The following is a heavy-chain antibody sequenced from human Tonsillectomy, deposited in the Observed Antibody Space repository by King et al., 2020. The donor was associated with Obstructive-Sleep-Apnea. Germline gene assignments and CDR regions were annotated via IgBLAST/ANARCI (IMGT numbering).Heavy chain of an antibody. Sequence: TLKESGPTLVKPNQTLTLTCTFSGFSLSTSGVGVAWIRQPPGKALEWLALIYWDDDKRYRPSLETRLTIIKDTSENQVVLTMTNMDPVDSATYYCAHRTDYGDYVDYWGQGTLVTVSS. CDR3: AHRTDYGDYVDY. CDR1: GFSLSTSGVG. D-gene: IGHD4-17*01. V-gene: IGHV2-5*02. J-gene: IGHJ4*02. CDR2: IYWDDDK.